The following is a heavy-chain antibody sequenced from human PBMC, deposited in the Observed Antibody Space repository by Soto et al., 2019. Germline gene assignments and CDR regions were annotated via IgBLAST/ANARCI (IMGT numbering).Heavy chain of an antibody. Sequence: QVQLQESGPGLVKSSETLSLTCTVSGASVSSGSYYWSWIRQPPGKGLEWIAYIYYIGSTNYNPPLKSRVTISVDTSKNQFSLKLNSVTAADTAMYYCARTMYCSGGSCYFGGFDYWGQGTLVTVSS. CDR2: IYYIGST. J-gene: IGHJ4*02. CDR3: ARTMYCSGGSCYFGGFDY. V-gene: IGHV4-61*01. CDR1: GASVSSGSYY. D-gene: IGHD2-15*01.